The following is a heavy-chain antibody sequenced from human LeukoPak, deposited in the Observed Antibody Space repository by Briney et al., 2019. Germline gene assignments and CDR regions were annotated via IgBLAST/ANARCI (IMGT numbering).Heavy chain of an antibody. CDR1: GFTVSSNY. CDR2: IYSGGST. CDR3: ARVIVGATGETYYFDY. D-gene: IGHD1-26*01. Sequence: GGSLRLSCAASGFTVSSNYMSWVRQAPGKGLEWVSVIYSGGSTYYADSVKGRFTISRDNSKNTLYLQMNSLRAEDTAVYYCARVIVGATGETYYFDYWGQGTLVTVSS. J-gene: IGHJ4*02. V-gene: IGHV3-53*01.